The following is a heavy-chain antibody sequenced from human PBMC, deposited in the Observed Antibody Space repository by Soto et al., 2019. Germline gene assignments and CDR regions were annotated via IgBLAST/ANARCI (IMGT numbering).Heavy chain of an antibody. V-gene: IGHV5-51*01. D-gene: IGHD1-7*01. CDR2: IYPGDSDT. J-gene: IGHJ4*02. CDR3: ARLIPEYNWNYVAGFGY. Sequence: GESLKISCKGSGYSFTSYWIGWVRQMPGKGLEWMGIIYPGDSDTRYSPSFQGQVTISADKSISTAYLQWSSLKASDTAMYYCARLIPEYNWNYVAGFGYWGQGTLVTVSS. CDR1: GYSFTSYW.